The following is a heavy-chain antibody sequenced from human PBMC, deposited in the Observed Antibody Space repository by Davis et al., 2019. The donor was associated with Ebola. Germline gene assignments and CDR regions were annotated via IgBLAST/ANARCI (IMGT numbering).Heavy chain of an antibody. V-gene: IGHV3-23*01. D-gene: IGHD6-19*01. CDR2: LGTSTDT. Sequence: GESLKISCAASGFIFSSYVMSWVRQAPGKGLEWVSTLGTSTDTYYAESVKGRFTISRDNSKNTLYLQMNSLRAEDTAVYYCATTPQYSSGQNKPFDYWGQGTLVTVSS. CDR3: ATTPQYSSGQNKPFDY. CDR1: GFIFSSYV. J-gene: IGHJ4*02.